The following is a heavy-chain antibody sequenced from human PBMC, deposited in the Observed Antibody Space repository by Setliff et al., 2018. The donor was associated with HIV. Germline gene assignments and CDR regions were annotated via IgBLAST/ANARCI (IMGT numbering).Heavy chain of an antibody. CDR1: GFNFAAYA. Sequence: GGSLRLSCAASGFNFAAYAMSWVRQVPGKGLEWVSLISWNGGNTYYADSVKGRFTISRDNSYNSLYLQMNSLRTEDTALYYCAKGPKRRNNYGLIDFWGQGTLVTVSS. D-gene: IGHD3-10*01. J-gene: IGHJ4*02. CDR3: AKGPKRRNNYGLIDF. V-gene: IGHV3-43*01. CDR2: ISWNGGNT.